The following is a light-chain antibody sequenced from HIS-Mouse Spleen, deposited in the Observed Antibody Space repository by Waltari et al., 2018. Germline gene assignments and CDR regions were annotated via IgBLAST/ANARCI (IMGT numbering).Light chain of an antibody. V-gene: IGLV1-40*01. Sequence: QSVLTQPPSFSGPPGHPVTIPCTVTCSTIGACYDVYWYQQLPGTAPKLLIYGNRNRPEGVPGRVSGSKSGTSASLAITGLQAEDEADYYCQSYDSSLSGWVFGGGTKLTVL. CDR1: CSTIGACYD. J-gene: IGLJ3*02. CDR3: QSYDSSLSGWV. CDR2: GNR.